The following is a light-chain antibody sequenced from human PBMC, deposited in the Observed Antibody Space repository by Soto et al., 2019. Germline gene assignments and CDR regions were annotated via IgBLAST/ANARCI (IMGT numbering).Light chain of an antibody. Sequence: SALTQPPSESGSPGQSVTISCTGTSSDVGGYNYVSWYQQHPGKAPKLMIYEVSKRPSGVPDRFSGSKSGNTASLTVSGLQAEDEADYYCSSYAGSNNYVFGSGTKVIVL. CDR3: SSYAGSNNYV. J-gene: IGLJ1*01. CDR2: EVS. CDR1: SSDVGGYNY. V-gene: IGLV2-8*01.